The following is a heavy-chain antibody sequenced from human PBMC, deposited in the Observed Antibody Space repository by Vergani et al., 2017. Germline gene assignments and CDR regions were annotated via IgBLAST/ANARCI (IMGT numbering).Heavy chain of an antibody. CDR3: AKLVAYDAFDI. CDR2: INPSGGST. Sequence: QVQLVQPGAEVKKPGASVKVSCKASGYTFTSYHMHWVRQAPGQGLEWMGIINPSGGSTSYAQKFQGRVTRTRDTSTSTVYMEQSSLRSEATAVYYCAKLVAYDAFDIWGQGTMVTVSS. D-gene: IGHD5-12*01. CDR1: GYTFTSYH. J-gene: IGHJ3*02. V-gene: IGHV1-46*01.